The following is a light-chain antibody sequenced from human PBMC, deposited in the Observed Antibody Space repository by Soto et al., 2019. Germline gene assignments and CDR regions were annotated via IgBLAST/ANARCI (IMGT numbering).Light chain of an antibody. CDR1: QSLLYSPDNKNY. CDR2: WAS. CDR3: PQYYSLSRT. Sequence: DVVVTQSPVSLAVSLGERATINCKSSQSLLYSPDNKNYLAWYQQKQGQPPKLLIYWASTRASGVPARFNGSGSGTDFTLTITSLQADDVALYYCPQYYSLSRTFGGGTKVET. V-gene: IGKV4-1*01. J-gene: IGKJ4*01.